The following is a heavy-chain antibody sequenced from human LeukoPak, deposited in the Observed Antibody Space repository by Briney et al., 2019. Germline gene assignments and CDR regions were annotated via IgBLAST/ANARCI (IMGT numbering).Heavy chain of an antibody. CDR2: ISGDGEKS. CDR1: RFTFSSYA. J-gene: IGHJ4*02. V-gene: IGHV3-23*01. Sequence: SGGSLRLSCAASRFTFSSYAMSWVRQAPGKGLEWVSAISGDGEKSYYADSVKGRFTISRDNSKNTLSLQMNSLRAEDTAVYYCARGHTSLGLASDYWGQGTLVTVSS. CDR3: ARGHTSLGLASDY. D-gene: IGHD5-18*01.